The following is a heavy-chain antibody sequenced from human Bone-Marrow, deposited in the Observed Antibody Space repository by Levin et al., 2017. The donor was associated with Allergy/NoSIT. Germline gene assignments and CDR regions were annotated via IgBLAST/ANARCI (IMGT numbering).Heavy chain of an antibody. V-gene: IGHV1-46*04. Sequence: ASVKVSCKASENTFTSYYIHWVRQAPGQGLEWMGIMNPRSGSTTYAQKLQGRVTMTRDTSTSTVYMELSNLISDDTAVYYCARDQPPDSYTPYGMDVWGQGTTVTVSS. CDR2: MNPRSGST. CDR1: ENTFTSYY. CDR3: ARDQPPDSYTPYGMDV. J-gene: IGHJ6*02. D-gene: IGHD1-14*01.